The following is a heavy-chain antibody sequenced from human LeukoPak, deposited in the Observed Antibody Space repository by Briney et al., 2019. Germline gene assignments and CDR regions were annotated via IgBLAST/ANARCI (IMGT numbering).Heavy chain of an antibody. CDR3: ARDQWGSAAIDY. CDR2: ISSSGSTI. V-gene: IGHV3-11*01. Sequence: GALRLSCAASGFTFSDYYMSWIRQAPGKGLEWVSYISSSGSTIYYADSVKGRFTISRDNAKNSLYLQMNSLRAEDTAVYYCARDQWGSAAIDYWGQGTLVTVSS. CDR1: GFTFSDYY. D-gene: IGHD2-2*02. J-gene: IGHJ4*02.